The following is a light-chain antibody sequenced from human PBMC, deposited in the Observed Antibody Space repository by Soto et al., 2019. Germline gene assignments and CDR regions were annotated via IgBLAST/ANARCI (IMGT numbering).Light chain of an antibody. V-gene: IGLV1-44*01. CDR3: ATWDDSLNGWV. CDR1: ISNIGKNT. CDR2: NDD. Sequence: QSVLTQPPSVSATPGLRVNISCSGGISNIGKNTVNWYQQLPGTAPKLLMFNDDKRPSGVPDRFSGSRSGTSASLAISGLQSDDEAVYFCATWDDSLNGWVFGGGTKLTVL. J-gene: IGLJ3*02.